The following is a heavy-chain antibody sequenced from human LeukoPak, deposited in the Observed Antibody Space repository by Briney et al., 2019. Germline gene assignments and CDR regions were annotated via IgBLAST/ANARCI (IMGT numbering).Heavy chain of an antibody. J-gene: IGHJ6*01. V-gene: IGHV3-23*01. CDR1: GFTFSTDV. CDR2: ISDRGGST. D-gene: IGHD2-2*01. CDR3: GREYVVDV. Sequence: GGSLRLSCAASGFTFSTDVMNWVRQAPGKGLEWVSTISDRGGSTYYADSVKGRFTISRDNSKSTLDLQMNSLRAEDTAVYYCGREYVVDVCGQGSSVSDSS.